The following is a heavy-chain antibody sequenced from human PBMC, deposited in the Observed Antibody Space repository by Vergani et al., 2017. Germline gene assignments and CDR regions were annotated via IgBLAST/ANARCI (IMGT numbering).Heavy chain of an antibody. CDR1: ESSFISNE. J-gene: IGHJ4*02. CDR3: TRHVPCGDGACLHFDH. D-gene: IGHD2-21*01. V-gene: IGHV5-51*01. Sequence: EVMLVQSGAEVKKPGVSLKISCKYSESSFISNEIAWVRQMSGKGLQWMGNINPIDSKIAYSTYFQGQAIMSLDKSITTAYLQWRSLKASDTAIYYCTRHVPCGDGACLHFDHWGQGTQVTVSS. CDR2: INPIDSKI.